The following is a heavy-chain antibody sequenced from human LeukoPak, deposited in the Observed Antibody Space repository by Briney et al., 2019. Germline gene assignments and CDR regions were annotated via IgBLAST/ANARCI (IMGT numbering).Heavy chain of an antibody. Sequence: GESLKISCKGSGYSFTSYWIGWVRQLPGKGLEWMGIIYPGDSDTRYSPSFQGQVTTSADKSISTAYLQWSSLKASDTAMYYCASGYSSGWYYYYGMDVWGQGTTVTVSS. CDR2: IYPGDSDT. CDR1: GYSFTSYW. D-gene: IGHD6-19*01. V-gene: IGHV5-51*01. J-gene: IGHJ6*02. CDR3: ASGYSSGWYYYYGMDV.